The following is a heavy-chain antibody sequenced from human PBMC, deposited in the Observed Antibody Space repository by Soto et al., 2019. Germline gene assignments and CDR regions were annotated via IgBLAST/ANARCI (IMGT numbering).Heavy chain of an antibody. V-gene: IGHV3-15*01. CDR2: IKRNTDGGTT. D-gene: IGHD6-19*01. J-gene: IGHJ4*02. CDR3: TTVDAVVLN. Sequence: GGSLRLSCAASGFTFSNAWMSWVRQAPGGGLEWVGRIKRNTDGGTTDYAAPVKGRFAVSRDDSKSTLYLQMNSLKSEDTAVYYCTTVDAVVLNWGQGILVTVSS. CDR1: GFTFSNAW.